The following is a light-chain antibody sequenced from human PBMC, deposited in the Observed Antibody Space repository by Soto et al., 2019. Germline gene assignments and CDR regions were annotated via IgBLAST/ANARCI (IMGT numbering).Light chain of an antibody. CDR3: PPNGSSPPLT. CDR1: QSVANTY. V-gene: IGKV3-20*01. J-gene: IGKJ4*02. Sequence: EFLLTQSPGTLSLSPGERDTLSCRASQSVANTYLAWYQQKPGQTPWLLIYGASSKSTGIPDRFSGSGSGTDFTLIIGRLEPEDVSFYECPPNGSSPPLTFGGGPKVQLK. CDR2: GAS.